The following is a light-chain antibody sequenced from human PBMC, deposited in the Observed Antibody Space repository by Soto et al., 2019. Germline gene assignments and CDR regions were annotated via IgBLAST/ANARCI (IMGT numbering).Light chain of an antibody. CDR3: QHYNSYSEA. CDR2: SAS. CDR1: QGITSY. Sequence: IQLTQSPSSLSASVGDRVTITCRASQGITSYLAWYQQRPGKAPRLLIYSASTLQSGVPSRFSGSGYGTDFSLTISNLQPEDFATYYCQHYNSYSEAFGQGTKVDIK. V-gene: IGKV1-9*01. J-gene: IGKJ1*01.